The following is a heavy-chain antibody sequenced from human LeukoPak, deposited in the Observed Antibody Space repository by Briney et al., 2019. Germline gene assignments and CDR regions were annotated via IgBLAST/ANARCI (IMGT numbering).Heavy chain of an antibody. Sequence: PSETLSLTCTVSGCSISSYYWSWIRQPPGKGLEWIGYIHYSGSTNYNPSLKSRVIISVDTSKNQFSLKLSSVTAADTAVYYCAREAPICSGGTCYDYWGQGTLVTVSS. CDR3: AREAPICSGGTCYDY. CDR2: IHYSGST. J-gene: IGHJ4*02. CDR1: GCSISSYY. D-gene: IGHD2-15*01. V-gene: IGHV4-59*01.